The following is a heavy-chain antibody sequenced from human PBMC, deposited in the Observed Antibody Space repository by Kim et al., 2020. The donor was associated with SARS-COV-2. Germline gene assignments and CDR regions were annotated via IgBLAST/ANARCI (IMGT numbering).Heavy chain of an antibody. V-gene: IGHV4-39*01. CDR2: IYYSGST. CDR3: ARHARDSSGYYYLYGMDV. J-gene: IGHJ6*02. CDR1: GGSISSSSYY. Sequence: SETLSLTCTVSGGSISSSSYYWGWIRQPPGKGLEWIGSIYYSGSTYYNPSLKSRVTISVDTSKNQFSLKLSSVTAADTAVYYCARHARDSSGYYYLYGMDVWGQGTTVTVSS. D-gene: IGHD3-22*01.